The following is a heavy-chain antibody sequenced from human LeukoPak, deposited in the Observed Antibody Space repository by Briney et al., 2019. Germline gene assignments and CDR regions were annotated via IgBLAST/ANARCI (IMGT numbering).Heavy chain of an antibody. CDR2: IIPIFGTA. Sequence: ASVKVSCKASGGTLSSYAISWVRQAPGQGLEWMGRIIPIFGTANYAQKFQGRVTITTDESTSTAYMELSSLRSEDTAVYYCATGGNYDILTGYYIDNWFDPWGQGTLVTVSS. CDR3: ATGGNYDILTGYYIDNWFDP. J-gene: IGHJ5*02. D-gene: IGHD3-9*01. CDR1: GGTLSSYA. V-gene: IGHV1-69*05.